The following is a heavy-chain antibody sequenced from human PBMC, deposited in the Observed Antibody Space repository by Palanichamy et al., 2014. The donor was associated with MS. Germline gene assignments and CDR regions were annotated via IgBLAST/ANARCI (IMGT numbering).Heavy chain of an antibody. CDR2: ISGSGGST. CDR3: ANPVSYYYYGMDV. J-gene: IGHJ6*02. Sequence: EVQLLESGEGLVQPGGSLRLSCAASGFTFSSYAMSWVRQAPGRGLEWVSAISGSGGSTYYADSVKGRFTISRDNSKNTLYLQMNSLRAEDTAVYYCANPVSYYYYGMDVWGQGTTVTVSS. V-gene: IGHV3-23*01. D-gene: IGHD1-14*01. CDR1: GFTFSSYA.